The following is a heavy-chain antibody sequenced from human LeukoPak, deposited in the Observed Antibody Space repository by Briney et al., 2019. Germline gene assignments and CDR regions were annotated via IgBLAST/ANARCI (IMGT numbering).Heavy chain of an antibody. CDR2: INHSGST. CDR1: GGSFSGFY. D-gene: IGHD4-17*01. V-gene: IGHV4-34*01. J-gene: IGHJ4*02. Sequence: PSETLSLTCAVYGGSFSGFYWSWIRQPPGKGLEWIGEINHSGSTNYNPSLKSRVAISVDTSKNQVSLKLSSATAADTAVYYCARTGSTVTMLYPFDHWGQGTLVTVSS. CDR3: ARTGSTVTMLYPFDH.